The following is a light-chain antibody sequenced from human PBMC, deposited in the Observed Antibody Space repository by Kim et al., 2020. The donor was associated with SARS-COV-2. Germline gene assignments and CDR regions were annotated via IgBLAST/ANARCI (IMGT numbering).Light chain of an antibody. V-gene: IGKV1-39*01. CDR1: QSISSH. J-gene: IGKJ3*01. CDR2: AAS. Sequence: ASVGDRVTIPCRTTQSISSHLNWYQQKPGRATKLLISAASTLQGGVPSRFSGSGSETDFTLTISSLQPEDFATYFCQQSYITPFTFGPGTKVDIK. CDR3: QQSYITPFT.